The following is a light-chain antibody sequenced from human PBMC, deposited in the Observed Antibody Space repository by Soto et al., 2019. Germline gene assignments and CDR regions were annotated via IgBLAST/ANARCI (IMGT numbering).Light chain of an antibody. V-gene: IGLV2-14*01. CDR2: DVS. Sequence: QSALTQPASVSGSPGQSITISCTGTSCDVGGYNYVSWYQQHPGKAPKLMIYDVSNRPSGVSNRFSGSKSGNTASLTISGLQAEDEADYYCSSYTSSSTPLHVFGTGTKLTVL. CDR3: SSYTSSSTPLHV. CDR1: SCDVGGYNY. J-gene: IGLJ1*01.